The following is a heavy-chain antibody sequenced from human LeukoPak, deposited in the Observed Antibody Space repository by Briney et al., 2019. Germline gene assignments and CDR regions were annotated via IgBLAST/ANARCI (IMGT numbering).Heavy chain of an antibody. CDR1: GFTFSSYE. Sequence: GGSLRLSCAASGFTFSSYEMNWVRQAPGKGLEWVSYISSSGSTIYYADSVKGRFTISRDNAKNSLYLQMNSLGAEDTAVYYCARPSIHDDAFDIWGQGTMVTVSS. J-gene: IGHJ3*02. V-gene: IGHV3-48*03. D-gene: IGHD4-11*01. CDR2: ISSSGSTI. CDR3: ARPSIHDDAFDI.